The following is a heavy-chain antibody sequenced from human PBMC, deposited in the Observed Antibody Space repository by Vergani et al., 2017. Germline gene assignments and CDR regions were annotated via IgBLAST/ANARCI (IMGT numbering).Heavy chain of an antibody. CDR1: GFSFRNAW. J-gene: IGHJ6*02. V-gene: IGHV3-15*07. CDR3: TTDPRYCGDGSCYWLRDHHYYGMDV. Sequence: EVQLVESGGGIVKPGGSLRLSCVASGFSFRNAWMNWVRRTPGKGLEWVGRIKSTFDRGTTDYAAAVKGRFPISRDDSKNTLFLEMHGLKTEDIGVYYCTTDPRYCGDGSCYWLRDHHYYGMDVWGQGTTVTVSS. D-gene: IGHD2-21*01. CDR2: IKSTFDRGTT.